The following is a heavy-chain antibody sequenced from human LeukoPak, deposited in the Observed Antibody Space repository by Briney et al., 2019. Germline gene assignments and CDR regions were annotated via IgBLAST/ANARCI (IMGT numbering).Heavy chain of an antibody. J-gene: IGHJ4*02. CDR1: GGTSSSYA. CDR2: IIPIFGTA. CDR3: ARGGSGDFYDSTEANFDY. D-gene: IGHD3-22*01. Sequence: ASVKVSCKASGGTSSSYAISWVRQAPGQGLEWMGGIIPIFGTANYAQKFQGRVTITADESTSTAYMELSSLRSEDTAVYYCARGGSGDFYDSTEANFDYWGQGTLVTVSS. V-gene: IGHV1-69*13.